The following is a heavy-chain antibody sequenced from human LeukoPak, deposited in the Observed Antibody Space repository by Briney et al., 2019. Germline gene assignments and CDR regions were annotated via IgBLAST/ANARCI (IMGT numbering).Heavy chain of an antibody. CDR2: ISYTGSP. CDR1: GVSISSDDHN. CDR3: ARLDYADYEAFDI. D-gene: IGHD4-17*01. Sequence: PSETLSLTCTVSGVSISSDDHNWSWIRQHPGKGLEWIGYISYTGSPDYNPSLRSRLTISLDTSQNQFSLRLSSVTAADTAVYYCARLDYADYEAFDIWGQGTMVTVFS. J-gene: IGHJ3*02. V-gene: IGHV4-31*03.